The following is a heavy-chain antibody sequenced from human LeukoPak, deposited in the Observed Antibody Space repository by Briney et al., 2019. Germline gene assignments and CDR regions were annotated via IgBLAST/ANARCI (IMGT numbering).Heavy chain of an antibody. CDR2: IKQDGIGK. V-gene: IGHV3-7*01. J-gene: IGHJ4*02. CDR3: ARGDYLAF. CDR1: GFTFSTNW. D-gene: IGHD4-17*01. Sequence: PGGSLRLSCAASGFTFSTNWMNWVRQVPGRGLEWVANIKQDGIGKNYVDSVKGRFTISRDNAKNSLFLQMNSLRAEDTAVYYCARGDYLAFWGQGTLVTVSP.